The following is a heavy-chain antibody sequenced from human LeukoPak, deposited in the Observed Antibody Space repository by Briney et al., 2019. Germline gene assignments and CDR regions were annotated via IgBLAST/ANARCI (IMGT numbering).Heavy chain of an antibody. CDR3: ARGTGGYSSSWPPWYYYYMDV. Sequence: GASVKVSCKASGYTFTSYGISWVRQAPGQGLEWMGWISAYNGNTNYAQKLQGRVTMTTDTSTSTAYMELRSLRSDDTAVYYCARGTGGYSSSWPPWYYYYMDVWGKGTTVTVSS. CDR1: GYTFTSYG. CDR2: ISAYNGNT. J-gene: IGHJ6*03. D-gene: IGHD6-13*01. V-gene: IGHV1-18*01.